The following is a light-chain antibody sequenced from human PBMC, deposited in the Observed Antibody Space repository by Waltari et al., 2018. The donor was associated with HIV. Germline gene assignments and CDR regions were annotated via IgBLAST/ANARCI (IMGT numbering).Light chain of an antibody. CDR1: KLGSNY. CDR3: QAWDSFTGV. CDR2: HDT. V-gene: IGLV3-1*01. Sequence: SFELTQPPSVSVSPGQTASITCSGDKLGSNYDTWYQHKPGQSSGWVIYHDTKRPSGIPELFSGSSSGNTVTLTIGGTQALDEAVYYCQAWDSFTGVFGGGTKLTVL. J-gene: IGLJ3*02.